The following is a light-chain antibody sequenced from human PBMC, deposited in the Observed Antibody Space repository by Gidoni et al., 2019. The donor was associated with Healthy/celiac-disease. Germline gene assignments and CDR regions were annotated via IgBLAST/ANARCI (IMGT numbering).Light chain of an antibody. CDR3: QQYDNLPYT. CDR2: DAS. CDR1: QDISNY. Sequence: DIQMTHSPSSLSASVGDRVTITCQAGQDISNYLNWYQQKPGKAPKLLIYDASHLETGVPSRFSGSGSGTDFTFTISSLQPEDIATYYCQQYDNLPYTFGQGTKLEIK. V-gene: IGKV1-33*01. J-gene: IGKJ2*01.